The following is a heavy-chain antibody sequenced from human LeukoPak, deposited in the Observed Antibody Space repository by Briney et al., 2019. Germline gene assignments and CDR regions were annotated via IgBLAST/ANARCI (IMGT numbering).Heavy chain of an antibody. V-gene: IGHV3-21*04. CDR2: IGSTGSDR. CDR3: ARGGGDGYNYWEVRAFDI. CDR1: GFSFGSSG. J-gene: IGHJ3*02. D-gene: IGHD5-24*01. Sequence: PGGSLRLSCAASGFSFGSSGINWVRQAPGRGLEWVASIGSTGSDRYYADSVKGRFTISRDNAKNSLYLQMNSLRAEDTALYYCARGGGDGYNYWEVRAFDIWGQGTMVTVSS.